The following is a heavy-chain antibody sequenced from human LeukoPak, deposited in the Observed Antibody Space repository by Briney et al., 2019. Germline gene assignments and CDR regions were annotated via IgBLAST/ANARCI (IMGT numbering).Heavy chain of an antibody. CDR1: GFTSSSYA. CDR3: AKEPYYQLLLNWFDP. J-gene: IGHJ5*02. CDR2: ISGSGGST. V-gene: IGHV3-23*01. D-gene: IGHD2-2*01. Sequence: GGSLRLSCAASGFTSSSYAMSWVRQAPGKGLEWVSAISGSGGSTYYADSVKGRFTISRDNSKNTLYLQMNSLRAEDTAVYYCAKEPYYQLLLNWFDPWGQGTLVTVSS.